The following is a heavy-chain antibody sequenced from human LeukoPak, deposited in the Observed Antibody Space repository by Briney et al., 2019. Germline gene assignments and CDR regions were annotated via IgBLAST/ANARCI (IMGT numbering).Heavy chain of an antibody. CDR3: ARDRRSYGMDV. CDR1: GGSISSYY. J-gene: IGHJ6*02. V-gene: IGHV4-59*01. CDR2: IYYSGST. Sequence: SETLSLTCTVSGGSISSYYWSWIRQPPGKGLEWIGYIYYSGSTNYNPSLKSRVTISVDTSKNQSSLKLSSVTAADTAVYYCARDRRSYGMDVWGQGTTVTVSS.